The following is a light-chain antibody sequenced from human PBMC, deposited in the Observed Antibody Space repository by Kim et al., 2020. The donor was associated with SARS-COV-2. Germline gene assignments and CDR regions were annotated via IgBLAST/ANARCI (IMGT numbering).Light chain of an antibody. CDR3: AAWDDSLSGVV. J-gene: IGLJ3*02. V-gene: IGLV1-44*01. CDR2: TNN. CDR1: SANIGSHT. Sequence: GQRVTISCSGGSANIGSHTVNWYQHLPGTAPKLLIYTNNQRPSGVPDRFSGSKSGPSASLAISGLQSEDEADYYCAAWDDSLSGVVFGGGTQLTVL.